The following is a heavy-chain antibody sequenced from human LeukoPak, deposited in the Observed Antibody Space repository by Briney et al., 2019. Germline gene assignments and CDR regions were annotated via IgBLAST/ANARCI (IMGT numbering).Heavy chain of an antibody. CDR3: ARGGCSGGSCYSRRYYYYGMDV. V-gene: IGHV4-30-4*01. J-gene: IGHJ6*02. Sequence: SQTLSLTCTVSGDSISSDDYYWSWIRQPPGKGLEWIGYIYYSGSTNYNPSLKSRVTISVDTSKNQFSLKLSSVTAADTAVYYCARGGCSGGSCYSRRYYYYGMDVWGQGTTVTVSS. D-gene: IGHD2-15*01. CDR2: IYYSGST. CDR1: GDSISSDDYY.